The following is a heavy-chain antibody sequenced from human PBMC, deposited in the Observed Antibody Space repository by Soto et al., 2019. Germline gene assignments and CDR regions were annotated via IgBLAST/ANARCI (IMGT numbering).Heavy chain of an antibody. CDR3: AADRTYWGGDCYVD. V-gene: IGHV1-58*01. Sequence: QMQLVQSGPEVKKPGTSVKVSCKASGFTFTSSAVQWERQARGQRLEWIGWIVVGSGNTNYAQKFKERVTITRDMSTSTVYMELSSLRSEDTAVYYCAADRTYWGGDCYVDWGQGTLVTVSS. D-gene: IGHD2-21*02. J-gene: IGHJ4*02. CDR2: IVVGSGNT. CDR1: GFTFTSSA.